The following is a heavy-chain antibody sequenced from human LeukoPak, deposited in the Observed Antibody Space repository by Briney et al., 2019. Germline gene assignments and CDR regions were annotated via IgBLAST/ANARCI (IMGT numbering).Heavy chain of an antibody. V-gene: IGHV3-23*01. D-gene: IGHD3-10*01. J-gene: IGHJ4*02. CDR2: ISGSGGST. Sequence: PGGSLRLSCAASGFTFSSYAMSWVRQAPGKGLEWVSAISGSGGSTYYADSVKGRFTISRDNSKNTLYLQMNSLRAEDTAVYYCARDLVYGSGSYHEYWGQGTLVTVSS. CDR1: GFTFSSYA. CDR3: ARDLVYGSGSYHEY.